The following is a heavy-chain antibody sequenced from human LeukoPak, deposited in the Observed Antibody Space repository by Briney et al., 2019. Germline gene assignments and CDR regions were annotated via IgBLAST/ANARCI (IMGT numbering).Heavy chain of an antibody. CDR3: ARGEDIAARAGWFDP. CDR1: GGSISSGGYS. V-gene: IGHV4-30-2*01. D-gene: IGHD6-6*01. J-gene: IGHJ5*02. Sequence: PSETLSLTCAVSGGSISSGGYSWSWIRQPPGKGLEWIGYIYHSGSTYYNPSLKSQVTISVDRSKNQFSLKLSSVTAADTAVYYCARGEDIAARAGWFDPWGQGTLVTVSS. CDR2: IYHSGST.